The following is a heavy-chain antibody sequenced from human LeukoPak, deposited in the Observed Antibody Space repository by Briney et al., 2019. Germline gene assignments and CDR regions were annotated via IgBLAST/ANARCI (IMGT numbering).Heavy chain of an antibody. J-gene: IGHJ4*02. CDR3: PRERGGESSGWPYYFDY. CDR2: IIPIFGTA. CDR1: GGTFSSYA. D-gene: IGHD6-19*01. Sequence: SVKVSCKASGGTFSSYAISWVRQAPGQGLEWMGRIIPIFGTANYAQNFQGRVTITTDESTSTAYMQLPSLTSQATAVYFLPRERGGESSGWPYYFDYWGQGTLVTVSS. V-gene: IGHV1-69*05.